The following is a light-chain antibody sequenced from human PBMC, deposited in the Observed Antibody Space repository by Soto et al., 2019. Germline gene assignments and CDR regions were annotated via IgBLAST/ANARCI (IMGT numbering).Light chain of an antibody. Sequence: QSVLTQPASVSGSPGQSITISCTGTSSDVGGYNYVSWYQQHPGKAPKLMIYDVSNRPSGVSNRFSGSKSGNTASLTISGPQAEDEADYYCSSYTGRSTPNYFFGTGTKVTVL. J-gene: IGLJ1*01. CDR3: SSYTGRSTPNYF. CDR2: DVS. CDR1: SSDVGGYNY. V-gene: IGLV2-14*01.